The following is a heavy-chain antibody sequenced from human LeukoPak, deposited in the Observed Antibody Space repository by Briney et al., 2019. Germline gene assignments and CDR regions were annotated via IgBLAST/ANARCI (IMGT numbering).Heavy chain of an antibody. J-gene: IGHJ4*02. V-gene: IGHV4-59*01. D-gene: IGHD2-2*02. CDR2: IYYSGST. Sequence: SETLSLTCTVSGGSISSYYWSWIRQPPGKGLEWIGYIYYSGSTNYNPSLKSRVTISVDTSKNQFSLKLSSVTAADTAMYYCAYCSSTSCYKGGIDYWGQGTLVTVSS. CDR1: GGSISSYY. CDR3: AYCSSTSCYKGGIDY.